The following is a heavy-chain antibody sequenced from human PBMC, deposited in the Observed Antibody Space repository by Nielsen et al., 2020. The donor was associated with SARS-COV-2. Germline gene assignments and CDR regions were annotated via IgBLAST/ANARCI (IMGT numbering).Heavy chain of an antibody. CDR2: ISYDGSNK. CDR1: GFTFSSYG. V-gene: IGHV3-30*18. J-gene: IGHJ6*02. CDR3: AKGDTAMVPAS. Sequence: GESLKISCAASGFTFSSYGMHWVRQAPGKGLEWVAVISYDGSNKYYADSVKGRFTISRDNSKNTLYLQMNSLRAEDTAVYYCAKGDTAMVPASWGQGTTVTVSS. D-gene: IGHD5-18*01.